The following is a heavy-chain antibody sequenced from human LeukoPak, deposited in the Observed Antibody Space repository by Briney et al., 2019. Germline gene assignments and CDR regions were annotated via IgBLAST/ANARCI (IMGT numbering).Heavy chain of an antibody. CDR3: ARDGTLVVPRDGINWFDP. Sequence: ASVKVSCKASGGTFSSYAISWVRQAPGQGLEWMGGIIPIFGTANYAQKFQGRVTITADESTSTAYMELSSLRSEDTAVYYCARDGTLVVPRDGINWFDPWGQGTLVTVSS. CDR2: IIPIFGTA. CDR1: GGTFSSYA. D-gene: IGHD2-2*01. J-gene: IGHJ5*02. V-gene: IGHV1-69*01.